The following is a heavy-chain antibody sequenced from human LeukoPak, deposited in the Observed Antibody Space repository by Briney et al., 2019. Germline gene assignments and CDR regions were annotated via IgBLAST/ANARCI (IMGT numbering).Heavy chain of an antibody. V-gene: IGHV3-64D*06. D-gene: IGHD6-25*01. CDR1: GFNFSSSA. CDR3: VKGSAFDY. J-gene: IGHJ4*02. Sequence: GGPLRLSCSASGFNFSSSAIHWVRQAPGKGLEYVSAISYNGDSTYYADSVKGRFTISRDNSKNTLFLQMSSLRAEDTAVYYCVKGSAFDYWGQGTLVTVSS. CDR2: ISYNGDST.